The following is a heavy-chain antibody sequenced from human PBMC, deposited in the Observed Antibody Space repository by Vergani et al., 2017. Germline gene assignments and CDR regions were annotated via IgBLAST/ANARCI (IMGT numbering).Heavy chain of an antibody. J-gene: IGHJ4*02. D-gene: IGHD3-22*01. Sequence: EVQLVQSGAEVKKPGESLKISCQISGYSFTNYWIGWVRQMPGKGLEWMGIIHPADSDTRYSPSFQGQVTISVDKSISTAYLQRSSLRASDSAMYYCARLYGRDSSGSKYVEYWGQGTLVTVSS. V-gene: IGHV5-51*01. CDR2: IHPADSDT. CDR3: ARLYGRDSSGSKYVEY. CDR1: GYSFTNYW.